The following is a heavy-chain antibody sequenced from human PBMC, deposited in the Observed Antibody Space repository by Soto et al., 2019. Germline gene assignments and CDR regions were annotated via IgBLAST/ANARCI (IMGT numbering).Heavy chain of an antibody. Sequence: PGGSLRLSCSASGFTFSSYAMSWVRQAPGKGLEWVSAISGSGGSTYYADSVKGRFTISRDNSKNTLYLQMNSLRAEDPAVYYCARRYREGHIQDYLAQGNLLPVSA. D-gene: IGHD5-12*01. CDR2: ISGSGGST. CDR3: ARRYREGHIQDY. J-gene: IGHJ4*02. CDR1: GFTFSSYA. V-gene: IGHV3-23*01.